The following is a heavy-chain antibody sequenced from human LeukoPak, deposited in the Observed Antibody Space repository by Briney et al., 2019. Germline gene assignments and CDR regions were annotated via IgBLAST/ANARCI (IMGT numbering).Heavy chain of an antibody. Sequence: GASVKVSCKASGYTFTGYYMHWVRQAPGQGLEWMGWINPNSGSTNYAQKFQGRVTMTRDTALRTAYMEHSSVGSEDTAVGYGGRVGATILKDGQEDGCDIGGGRTGVSVSS. J-gene: IGHJ3*02. CDR2: INPNSGST. D-gene: IGHD5-12*01. V-gene: IGHV1-2*02. CDR1: GYTFTGYY. CDR3: GRVGATILKDGQEDGCDI.